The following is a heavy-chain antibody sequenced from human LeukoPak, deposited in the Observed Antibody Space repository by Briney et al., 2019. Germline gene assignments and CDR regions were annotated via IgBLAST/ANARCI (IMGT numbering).Heavy chain of an antibody. CDR1: GGSISSYY. CDR3: ARDRGTWNDDGFDY. V-gene: IGHV4-59*12. J-gene: IGHJ4*02. CDR2: IYISGST. Sequence: NSSETLSLTCTVSGGSISSYYWSWIRQPPGKGLEWIGYIYISGSTNYNPSLKSRVTMSVDTSKNQFSLKLSSVTAADTAVYYCARDRGTWNDDGFDYWGQGTLVTVSS. D-gene: IGHD1-1*01.